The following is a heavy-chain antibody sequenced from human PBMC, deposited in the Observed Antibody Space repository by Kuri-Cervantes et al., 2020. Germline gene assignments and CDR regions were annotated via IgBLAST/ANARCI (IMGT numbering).Heavy chain of an antibody. CDR2: IYYSGST. J-gene: IGHJ3*02. D-gene: IGHD2-15*01. Sequence: SETLSLTCTVSGGSISSGDYYWSWIRQPPGKGLEWIGYIYYSGSTNYNPSLKSRVTISVDTSKNQFPLKLSSVTAADTAVYYCARGGYSSGGSCYDDAFDIWGQGTMVTVSS. CDR1: GGSISSGDYY. V-gene: IGHV4-61*08. CDR3: ARGGYSSGGSCYDDAFDI.